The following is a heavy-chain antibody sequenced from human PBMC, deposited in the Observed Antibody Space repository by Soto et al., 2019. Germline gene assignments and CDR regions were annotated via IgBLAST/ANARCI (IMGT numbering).Heavy chain of an antibody. D-gene: IGHD1-26*01. CDR2: IIPIFGTA. Sequence: QVQLVQSGAEVKKPGSSVKVSCKASGGTFSSYSINWVRQAPGQGLEWMGEIIPIFGTANYAQKFQGRVTITADESTSTAYVELSSLRSEDTDVYYCARAGGRHSGGIDYWGQGTLVTVSS. V-gene: IGHV1-69*01. CDR3: ARAGGRHSGGIDY. J-gene: IGHJ4*02. CDR1: GGTFSSYS.